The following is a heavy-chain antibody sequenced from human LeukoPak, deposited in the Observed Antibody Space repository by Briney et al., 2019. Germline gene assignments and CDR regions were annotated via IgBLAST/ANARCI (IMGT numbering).Heavy chain of an antibody. CDR3: ARDLYDSSESAFDI. Sequence: GGSLRLSCAASGFTFSNYAMHWVRQARGKGLEWVAVISYDGSNKYYADSVKGRFTISRDNSKNTLYLQMNSLRAEDTAVYYCARDLYDSSESAFDIWGQGTMVTVSS. V-gene: IGHV3-30-3*01. CDR1: GFTFSNYA. J-gene: IGHJ3*02. CDR2: ISYDGSNK. D-gene: IGHD3-22*01.